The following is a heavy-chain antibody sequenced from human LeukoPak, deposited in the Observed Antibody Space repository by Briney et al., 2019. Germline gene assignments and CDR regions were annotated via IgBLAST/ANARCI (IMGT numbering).Heavy chain of an antibody. J-gene: IGHJ5*02. CDR2: INHSGST. Sequence: PSETLSLTCVVYGGSFSGYYWSWIRQPPGKGLEWIGEINHSGSTNYNPSLKSRVTISVDTSKNQFSLKLSSVTAADTAVYYCARGRQQYRWFDPWGQGTLVTVSS. CDR3: ARGRQQYRWFDP. V-gene: IGHV4-34*01. D-gene: IGHD6-13*01. CDR1: GGSFSGYY.